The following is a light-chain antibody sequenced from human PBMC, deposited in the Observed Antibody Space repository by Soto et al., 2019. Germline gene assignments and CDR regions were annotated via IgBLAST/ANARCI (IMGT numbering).Light chain of an antibody. CDR1: QGISNY. V-gene: IGKV1-9*01. CDR3: QQYNSYST. CDR2: DAS. Sequence: DIQLTQSPSFLSASVGDRVTITCRATQGISNYLAWYQQKPGKAPNLLIYDASSLESGVPSRFSGSGSGTEFTLTISSLQPDDFATYYCQQYNSYSTFGQGTKVDIK. J-gene: IGKJ1*01.